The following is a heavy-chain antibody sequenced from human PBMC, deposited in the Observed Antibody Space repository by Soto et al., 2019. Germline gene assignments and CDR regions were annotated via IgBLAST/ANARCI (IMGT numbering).Heavy chain of an antibody. CDR2: ISAYNGNT. V-gene: IGHV1-18*01. CDR3: AREMDRYYYYGMDV. J-gene: IGHJ6*02. Sequence: QVQLVQSGAEVKKPGASVKVSCKASGYTFTSYGISWVRQAHGQGLEWMGWISAYNGNTNYAKKLQGRVTMTTDTSKSTAYMELRSLRSDDTAVYSCAREMDRYYYYGMDVWGQGTTVTVSS. D-gene: IGHD2-8*01. CDR1: GYTFTSYG.